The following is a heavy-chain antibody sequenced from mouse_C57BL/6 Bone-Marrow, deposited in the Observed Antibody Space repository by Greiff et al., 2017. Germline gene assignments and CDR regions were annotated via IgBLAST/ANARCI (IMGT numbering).Heavy chain of an antibody. CDR3: ARECLLREFAY. V-gene: IGHV1-64*01. J-gene: IGHJ3*01. CDR2: IHPNSGST. Sequence: QVQLQQPGAELVKPGASVKLSCKASGYTFTSYWMHWVKQRPGQGLEWIGMIHPNSGSTNYNEKFKSKATLTVDKSSSTAYMQLSSLTSEDSAVYDCARECLLREFAYWGQGTLVTVSA. CDR1: GYTFTSYW. D-gene: IGHD2-3*01.